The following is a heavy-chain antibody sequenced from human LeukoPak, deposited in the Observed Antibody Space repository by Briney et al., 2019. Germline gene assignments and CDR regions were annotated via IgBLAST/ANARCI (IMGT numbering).Heavy chain of an antibody. CDR2: INWNGGST. CDR1: GFTFDDYA. J-gene: IGHJ3*02. V-gene: IGHV3-20*04. CDR3: ARAIAVAGGDAFDI. D-gene: IGHD6-19*01. Sequence: GGSLRLSCAASGFTFDDYAMHWVRQAPGKGLEWVSGINWNGGSTGYADSVKGRFTISRDNAKNSLYLQMNSLRAEDTALYYCARAIAVAGGDAFDIWGQGTMVTVSS.